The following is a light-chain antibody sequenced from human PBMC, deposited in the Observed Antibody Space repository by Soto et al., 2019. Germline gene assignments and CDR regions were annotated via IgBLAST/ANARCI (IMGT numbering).Light chain of an antibody. CDR3: AAWDDTVRSYV. CDR1: ISDIGNNY. CDR2: RND. Sequence: QSVLTQPPSVSGTPGQRVTISCSGSISDIGNNYVYWFQQLPGTAPKVLSNRNDQRPSGVPDRFSGSKSGTSASLAISGLRSEDEAEYYCAAWDDTVRSYVFGTGTKLTVL. V-gene: IGLV1-47*01. J-gene: IGLJ1*01.